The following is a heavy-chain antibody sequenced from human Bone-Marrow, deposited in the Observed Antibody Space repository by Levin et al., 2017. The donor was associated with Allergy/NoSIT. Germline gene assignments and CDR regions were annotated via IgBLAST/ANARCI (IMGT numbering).Heavy chain of an antibody. Sequence: GEPLKISCAASGISVSNNWMHWVRQAPGKGLVWVSGINSDGTGTFYADSVKGRFTISRDNAKNTVNLQMNSLRAEDTAVYYCADPGLGWGQGTLVTVSS. CDR2: INSDGTGT. D-gene: IGHD6-19*01. CDR3: ADPGLG. CDR1: GISVSNNW. V-gene: IGHV3-74*01. J-gene: IGHJ4*02.